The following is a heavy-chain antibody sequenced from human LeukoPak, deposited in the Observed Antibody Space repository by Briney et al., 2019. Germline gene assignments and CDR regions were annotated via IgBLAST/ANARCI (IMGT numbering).Heavy chain of an antibody. D-gene: IGHD3-10*01. V-gene: IGHV4-59*08. CDR2: IYYSGST. CDR3: ARHPYYYGSGSSYYFDY. J-gene: IGHJ4*02. CDR1: GGSISSYY. Sequence: SETLSLTCTVSGGSISSYYWSWIRRPPGKGLEWIGYIYYSGSTNYNPSLKSRVTISVDTSKNQFSLKLSSVTAADTAVYYCARHPYYYGSGSSYYFDYWGQGTLVTVSS.